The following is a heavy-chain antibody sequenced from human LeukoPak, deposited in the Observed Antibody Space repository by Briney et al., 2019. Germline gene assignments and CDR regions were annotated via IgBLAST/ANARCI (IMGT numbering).Heavy chain of an antibody. J-gene: IGHJ6*03. V-gene: IGHV5-51*01. CDR3: ARDRSKKVATINYYYYYMDV. CDR1: GYSFTSYW. CDR2: IYPGDSDT. D-gene: IGHD5-12*01. Sequence: GESLKISCKGSGYSFTSYWIGWVRQMPGKGLEWMGIIYPGDSDTRYSPSFQGQVTISADKSISTAYLQWSSLKASDTAMYYCARDRSKKVATINYYYYYMDVWGKGTTVTVSS.